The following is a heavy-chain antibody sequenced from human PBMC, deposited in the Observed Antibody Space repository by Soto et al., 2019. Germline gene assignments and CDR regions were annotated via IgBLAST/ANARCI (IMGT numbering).Heavy chain of an antibody. J-gene: IGHJ1*01. CDR2: IYWNDDK. V-gene: IGHV2-5*01. CDR3: AHRRFEILGDRSGGWYGGKGYFQH. CDR1: GFSLSTSGVG. D-gene: IGHD6-19*01. Sequence: QITLKESGPTLVKPTQTLTLTCTFSGFSLSTSGVGVGWIRQTPGKALDWLALIYWNDDKRYSPSLKSRLTITTDTSKNHVVLTRTNMDPVDTATYYCAHRRFEILGDRSGGWYGGKGYFQHWGQGTLVTVSS.